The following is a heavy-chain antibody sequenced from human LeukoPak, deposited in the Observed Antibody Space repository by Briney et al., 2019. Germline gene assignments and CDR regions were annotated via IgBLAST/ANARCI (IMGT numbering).Heavy chain of an antibody. CDR1: GGPISSYY. J-gene: IGHJ6*03. CDR2: IYYSGST. D-gene: IGHD2-8*01. V-gene: IGHV4-59*01. CDR3: ARDQRMVYAPYYYYYMDV. Sequence: PSETLSLTCAVSGGPISSYYWSWIRQPPGKGLEWIGYIYYSGSTNYNPSLKSRVTISVDTSKNQFSLKLSSVTAADTAVYYCARDQRMVYAPYYYYYMDVWGKGTTVTVSS.